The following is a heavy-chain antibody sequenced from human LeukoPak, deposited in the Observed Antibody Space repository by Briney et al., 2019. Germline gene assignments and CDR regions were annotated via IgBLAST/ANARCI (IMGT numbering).Heavy chain of an antibody. CDR3: ASILGDYGDHVDAFDI. Sequence: GGSLRLSCAASGFTFSSYWMSWVRQAPGKGLEWVANIKQDGGEKYYVESVKGRFTISRDNAKNSLYLQMNSLRAEDTAVYYCASILGDYGDHVDAFDIWGQGTMVTVSS. J-gene: IGHJ3*02. CDR1: GFTFSSYW. V-gene: IGHV3-7*01. D-gene: IGHD4-17*01. CDR2: IKQDGGEK.